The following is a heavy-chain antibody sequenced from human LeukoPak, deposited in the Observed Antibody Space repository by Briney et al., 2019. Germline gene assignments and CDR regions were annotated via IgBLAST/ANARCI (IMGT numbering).Heavy chain of an antibody. D-gene: IGHD7-27*01. CDR1: GGSISSGSYY. CDR3: ARHRLGVWNWFDP. J-gene: IGHJ5*02. V-gene: IGHV4-61*02. CDR2: IYTSGST. Sequence: SQTLSLTCTVSGGSISSGSYYWSWIRQPAGKGLEWIGRIYTSGSTNYNPSLKSRVTISVDTSKNQFSLKLNSVTAADTAVYYCARHRLGVWNWFDPWGQGALVTVSS.